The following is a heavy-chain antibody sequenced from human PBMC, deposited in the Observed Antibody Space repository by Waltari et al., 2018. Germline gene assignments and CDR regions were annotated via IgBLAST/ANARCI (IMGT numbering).Heavy chain of an antibody. D-gene: IGHD1-26*01. CDR3: ARDYRQTGDY. V-gene: IGHV3-7*01. Sequence: FTFSSYWMSWVRQAPGKGLEWVANIKQDGSEKYYVDSVKGRFTISRDNAKNSLYLQMNSLRAEDTAVYYCARDYRQTGDYWGQGTLVTVSS. J-gene: IGHJ4*02. CDR2: IKQDGSEK. CDR1: FTFSSYW.